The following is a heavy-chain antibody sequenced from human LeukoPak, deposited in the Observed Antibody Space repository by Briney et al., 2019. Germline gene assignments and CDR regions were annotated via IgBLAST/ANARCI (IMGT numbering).Heavy chain of an antibody. CDR1: GYTFTSYG. CDR3: ASHSWSDDAFDI. CDR2: ISAYNGNT. J-gene: IGHJ3*02. Sequence: ASVKVSCKASGYTFTSYGISWVRQAPGXXXEWMGWISAYNGNTNYAQKLQGRVTMTTDTSTSTAYMELRSLRSDDTAVYYCASHSWSDDAFDIWGQGTMVTVSS. D-gene: IGHD1-26*01. V-gene: IGHV1-18*01.